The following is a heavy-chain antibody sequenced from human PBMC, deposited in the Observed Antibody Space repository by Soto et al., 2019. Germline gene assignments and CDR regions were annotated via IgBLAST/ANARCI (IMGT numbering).Heavy chain of an antibody. J-gene: IGHJ3*02. CDR2: IWSDGSNK. V-gene: IGHV3-33*01. CDR1: GFTFSSYG. CDR3: ARQVVVVLASSADAFDI. Sequence: QVQLVESGGGVVQPGRSLRLSCAASGFTFSSYGMHWVREAPGKGLAWVAVIWSDGSNKYYADSVKGRFTMSRDNSKNTLYLQMNRFRAEDTAVYYCARQVVVVLASSADAFDIWGQGTMVTVSS. D-gene: IGHD2-15*01.